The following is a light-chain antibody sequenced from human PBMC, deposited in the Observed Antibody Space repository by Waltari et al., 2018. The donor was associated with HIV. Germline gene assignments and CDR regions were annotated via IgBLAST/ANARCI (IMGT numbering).Light chain of an antibody. CDR1: QSVLSSRDNNNY. Sequence: DIVVTQSPDSLPVSLGERATINCRSSQSVLSSRDNNNYLAWYQQKPGQPPKLLIYWASFRESGVPDRFSGSGSGTDFTLTISSLQAGDVAVYYCQQFYNTPITFGQGTRLEIK. CDR2: WAS. CDR3: QQFYNTPIT. V-gene: IGKV4-1*01. J-gene: IGKJ5*01.